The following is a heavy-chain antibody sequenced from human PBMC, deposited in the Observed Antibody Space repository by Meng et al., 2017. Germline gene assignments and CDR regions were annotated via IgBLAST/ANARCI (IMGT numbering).Heavy chain of an antibody. CDR3: TRDGYSDCSRTSCFDS. D-gene: IGHD2-2*01. Sequence: QVQRVQSGSELRKPGASVKVSCKASGYTLTSYAINWLRQAPGQGLQWMGWIDTKTGNPTYVPGFTGRLVFSLDTSVSTAYLQISGLKADDTAVYYCTRDGYSDCSRTSCFDSWGQGTLVTVPS. CDR2: IDTKTGNP. CDR1: GYTLTSYA. J-gene: IGHJ4*02. V-gene: IGHV7-4-1*02.